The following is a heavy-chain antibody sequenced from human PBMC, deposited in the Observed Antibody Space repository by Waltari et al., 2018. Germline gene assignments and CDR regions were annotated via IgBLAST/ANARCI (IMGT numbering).Heavy chain of an antibody. J-gene: IGHJ4*02. D-gene: IGHD3-10*01. CDR3: ASQAVTMVRGVPSGFDY. CDR1: GGTFSSYA. CDR2: IIPIFGTA. Sequence: QVQLVQSGAEVKKPGSSVKVSCKASGGTFSSYAISWVRQAPGQGLEWMGVIIPIFGTANYAQKFQGRVTITADESTSTAYMELSSLRSEDTAVYYCASQAVTMVRGVPSGFDYWGQGTLVTVSS. V-gene: IGHV1-69*12.